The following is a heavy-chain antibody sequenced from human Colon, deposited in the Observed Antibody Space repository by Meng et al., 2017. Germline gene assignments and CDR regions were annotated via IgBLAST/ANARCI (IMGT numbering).Heavy chain of an antibody. Sequence: HRQESVPGLVQPSQTLSLTCTVSGGSISSGDYYWSWIRQPPGKGLEWIGYIYYSWSTYSNASLKSRVTISIDRSKNQFSLKLSSVTAADTAVYYCARDRKHYGERGWFDPWGQGTLVTVSS. CDR1: GGSISSGDYY. CDR3: ARDRKHYGERGWFDP. CDR2: IYYSWST. D-gene: IGHD4-17*01. V-gene: IGHV4-30-4*01. J-gene: IGHJ5*02.